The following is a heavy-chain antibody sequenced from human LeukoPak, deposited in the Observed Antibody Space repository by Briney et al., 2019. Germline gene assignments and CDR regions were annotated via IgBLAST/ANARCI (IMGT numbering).Heavy chain of an antibody. CDR1: GGSISSYY. V-gene: IGHV4-59*08. Sequence: SETLSLTCTVSGGSISSYYWSWIRQPPGKGLEWIGYIYCSGSTNYNPSLKSRVTISVDTSKNQFSLKLSSVTAADTAVYYCARSKVAGTGVWFDPWGQGTLVTVSS. D-gene: IGHD6-19*01. J-gene: IGHJ5*02. CDR3: ARSKVAGTGVWFDP. CDR2: IYCSGST.